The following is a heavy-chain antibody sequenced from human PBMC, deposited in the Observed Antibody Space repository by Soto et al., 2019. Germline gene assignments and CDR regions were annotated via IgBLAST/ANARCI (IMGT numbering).Heavy chain of an antibody. V-gene: IGHV3-49*03. CDR3: TRDRSTVATLNFDY. Sequence: GGSLXLSCTASGFTFGDYAMSWFRQAPGKGLEWVGFIRSKTYAETTEYAASVKGRFTISRDDSKSIGYLQMNSLKTEDTAVYYCTRDRSTVATLNFDYWGQGTLVTVSS. CDR2: IRSKTYAETT. CDR1: GFTFGDYA. J-gene: IGHJ4*02. D-gene: IGHD5-12*01.